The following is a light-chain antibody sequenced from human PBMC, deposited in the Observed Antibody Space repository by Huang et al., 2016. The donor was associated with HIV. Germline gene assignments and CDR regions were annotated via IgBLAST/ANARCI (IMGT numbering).Light chain of an antibody. Sequence: EIVLTQSPATLSLSPGERATLSCRASQSVSSYLAWYQQKPGQAPRIVIYDTTNRAAGIPARFSGSGSGTDFTLTSSSREPEDFAVYYCQQRDNWHWPFGQGTKVEIK. CDR3: QQRDNWHWP. J-gene: IGKJ1*01. V-gene: IGKV3-11*01. CDR1: QSVSSY. CDR2: DTT.